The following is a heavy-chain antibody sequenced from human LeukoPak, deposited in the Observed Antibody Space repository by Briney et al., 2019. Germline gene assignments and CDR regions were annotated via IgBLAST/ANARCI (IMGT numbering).Heavy chain of an antibody. CDR1: GYTLTIHG. V-gene: IGHV1-18*01. CDR3: ARDEGAGATTDY. D-gene: IGHD1-26*01. J-gene: IGHJ4*02. Sequence: GASVKVSCKGSGYTLTIHGISWVRQGPGPGTELVGWISAYNGNANYAQKFQGRVTMTTDTSTSIAYMELRSLRSDDTAMYYCARDEGAGATTDYWGQGTLVTVSS. CDR2: ISAYNGNA.